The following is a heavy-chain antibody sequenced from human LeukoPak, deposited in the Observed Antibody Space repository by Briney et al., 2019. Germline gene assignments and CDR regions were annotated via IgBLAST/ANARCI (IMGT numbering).Heavy chain of an antibody. CDR1: GFTFSSYS. CDR2: ISSSSSYI. CDR3: ARNYYGSGSSIRGAFDI. V-gene: IGHV3-21*01. Sequence: PGRSLRLSCAASGFTFSSYSMNWARQAPGKGLEWVSSISSSSSYIYYADSVKGRFTISRDNAKNSLYLQMNSLRAEDTAVYYCARNYYGSGSSIRGAFDIWGQGTMVTVSS. D-gene: IGHD3-10*01. J-gene: IGHJ3*02.